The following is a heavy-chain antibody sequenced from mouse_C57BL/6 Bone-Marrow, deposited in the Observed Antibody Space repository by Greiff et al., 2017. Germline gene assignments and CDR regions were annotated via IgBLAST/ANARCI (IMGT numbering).Heavy chain of an antibody. CDR1: GYTFTSYW. J-gene: IGHJ2*01. D-gene: IGHD2-1*01. Sequence: QVQLQQPGAELVRPGTSVKLSCKASGYTFTSYWMHWVKQRPGQGLEWIGVIDPSDSYTNYNEKFKGKATLTVDTSSSTAYMQLSSLTSEDSAVYYCARRGGNSDWGQGTTLKVSS. CDR2: IDPSDSYT. CDR3: ARRGGNSD. V-gene: IGHV1-59*01.